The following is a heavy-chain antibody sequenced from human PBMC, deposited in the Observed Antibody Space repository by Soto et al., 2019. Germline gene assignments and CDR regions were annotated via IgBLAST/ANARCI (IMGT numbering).Heavy chain of an antibody. CDR2: IYYSGST. J-gene: IGHJ4*02. CDR3: ARRSPYSNYFDY. D-gene: IGHD4-4*01. Sequence: SETLSLTCTVSGGSISGGGYYWSWIRQPPGKGLEWIGYIYYSGSTYYNPSLKSRVTISVDTSKNQFSLKLSSVTAADTAVYYCARRSPYSNYFDYWGQGTLVTVSS. CDR1: GGSISGGGYY. V-gene: IGHV4-30-4*01.